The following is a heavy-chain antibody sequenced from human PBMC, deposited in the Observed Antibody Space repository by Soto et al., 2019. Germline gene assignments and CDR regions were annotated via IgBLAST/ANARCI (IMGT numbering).Heavy chain of an antibody. J-gene: IGHJ4*02. D-gene: IGHD3-16*02. CDR2: LSYDGINE. Sequence: QVQLVESGGSVVQPGRSLRLSCEASGFTFTSYAMYWVRQAPGEGLEWVSVLSYDGINEYYAASVKGRFTISRDNSKNTLFLQMSSLRVEDTAVYYCARDRLRLGELSLIGYFDYWGQGTLLTVSS. CDR3: ARDRLRLGELSLIGYFDY. V-gene: IGHV3-30*15. CDR1: GFTFTSYA.